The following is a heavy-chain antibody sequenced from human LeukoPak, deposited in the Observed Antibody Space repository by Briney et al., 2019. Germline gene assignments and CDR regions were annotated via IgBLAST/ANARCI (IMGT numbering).Heavy chain of an antibody. CDR3: ARFPWGVGGTH. CDR1: GFTFSSHA. D-gene: IGHD1-26*01. CDR2: IYSGGNT. Sequence: GRALRLSCASSGFTFSSHAMHWVRQAPRKGLEWVSLIYSGGNTYYADSVKGRFTVSRDNSKNTLYLQMNSLRAEDTAVYYCARFPWGVGGTHWGQGTLVTVSS. J-gene: IGHJ4*02. V-gene: IGHV3-53*01.